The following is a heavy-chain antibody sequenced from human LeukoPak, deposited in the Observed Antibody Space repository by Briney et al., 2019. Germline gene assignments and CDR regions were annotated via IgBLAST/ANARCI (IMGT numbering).Heavy chain of an antibody. D-gene: IGHD3-9*01. CDR1: GFFFSSYG. V-gene: IGHV3-30*02. CDR3: ARDHNYDILTGMLWYFDY. Sequence: GGSLRLSCAASGFFFSSYGMHWVRQAPGKGLEWVALIWYDGTNKYYADSVKGRFTISRDNSKNTLYLQMNSLRAEDTAVYYCARDHNYDILTGMLWYFDYWGQGTLVTVSS. CDR2: IWYDGTNK. J-gene: IGHJ4*02.